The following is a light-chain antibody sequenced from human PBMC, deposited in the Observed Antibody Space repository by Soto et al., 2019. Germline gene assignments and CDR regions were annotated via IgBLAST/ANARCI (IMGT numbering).Light chain of an antibody. Sequence: QSALTQPPSASGSPGQSVTISCTGTSSDVGGYNYVSWYQQHPGKAPKLIIYEVNKRPSGVPDRFSGAKSSNTASLSVSGLQAEDEADYYCCSYAGNGNYVFGTGTKLTVL. CDR1: SSDVGGYNY. V-gene: IGLV2-8*01. CDR2: EVN. CDR3: CSYAGNGNYV. J-gene: IGLJ1*01.